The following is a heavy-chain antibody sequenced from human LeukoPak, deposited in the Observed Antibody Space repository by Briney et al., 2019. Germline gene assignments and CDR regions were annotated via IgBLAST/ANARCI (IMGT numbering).Heavy chain of an antibody. J-gene: IGHJ4*02. Sequence: PSETLSLTCTVSGGSISSYYWSWIRQPPGKGLDWIGFIYHNGRTDYNPSLKSRVTISADTSKNQFSLRLSSVTAADTAVYYCARVFRAAAVDYWGQGTLVTVSS. CDR1: GGSISSYY. D-gene: IGHD6-13*01. V-gene: IGHV4-59*01. CDR3: ARVFRAAAVDY. CDR2: IYHNGRT.